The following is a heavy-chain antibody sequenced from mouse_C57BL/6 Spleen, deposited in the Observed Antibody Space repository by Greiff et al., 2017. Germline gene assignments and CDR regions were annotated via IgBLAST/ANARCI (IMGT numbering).Heavy chain of an antibody. J-gene: IGHJ4*01. CDR3: ARGDGSSYNAMDY. V-gene: IGHV1-81*01. D-gene: IGHD1-1*01. CDR2: IYPRSGNT. Sequence: VQGVESGAELARPGASVKLSCKASGYTFTSYGISWVKQRTGQGLEWIGEIYPRSGNTYYNEKFKGKATLTADKSSSTAYMELRSLTSEDSAVYFCARGDGSSYNAMDYWGQGTSVTVSS. CDR1: GYTFTSYG.